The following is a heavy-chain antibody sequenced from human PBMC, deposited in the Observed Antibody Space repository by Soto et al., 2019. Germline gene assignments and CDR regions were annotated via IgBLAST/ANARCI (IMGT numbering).Heavy chain of an antibody. Sequence: GASVKVSCKASGYTFTSYSISWVRQAPGQGLEWMGWISTYNGNTKYAQKLQGRVTMTTDTSTSTAYMELRSLRSDDTAVFYCAREMVRGVGSDYWGQGTLVTVSS. CDR1: GYTFTSYS. J-gene: IGHJ4*02. V-gene: IGHV1-18*04. D-gene: IGHD3-10*01. CDR2: ISTYNGNT. CDR3: AREMVRGVGSDY.